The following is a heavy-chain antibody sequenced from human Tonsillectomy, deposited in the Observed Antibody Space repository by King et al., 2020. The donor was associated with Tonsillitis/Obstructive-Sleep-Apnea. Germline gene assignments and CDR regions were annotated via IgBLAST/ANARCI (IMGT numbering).Heavy chain of an antibody. CDR3: TRVGTGGRYFYDI. Sequence: VQLVESGGGLEQPGRSLRLSCTVSGFTFREYGMSWVRQAPGKGLEWVGFIRSKTYGGTTEYAASVKGRFTISRDESKSIAYVQMNSLKTEDTAVYYCTRVGTGGRYFYDIWGQGTMVTVSS. CDR2: IRSKTYGGTT. J-gene: IGHJ3*02. CDR1: GFTFREYG. V-gene: IGHV3-49*04. D-gene: IGHD1-26*01.